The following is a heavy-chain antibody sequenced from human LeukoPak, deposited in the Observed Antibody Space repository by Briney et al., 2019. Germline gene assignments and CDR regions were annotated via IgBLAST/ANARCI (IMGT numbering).Heavy chain of an antibody. Sequence: ASVKVSCKASGYTFTGYYMHWVRQAPGQGLEWMGWINPNSGGTNYAQKFQGRVTMTRDTSISTAYMELSRLRSDDTAVYYCARVWWQQLVFGEFDYWGQGTLVTVSS. CDR1: GYTFTGYY. CDR3: ARVWWQQLVFGEFDY. V-gene: IGHV1-2*02. J-gene: IGHJ4*02. D-gene: IGHD6-13*01. CDR2: INPNSGGT.